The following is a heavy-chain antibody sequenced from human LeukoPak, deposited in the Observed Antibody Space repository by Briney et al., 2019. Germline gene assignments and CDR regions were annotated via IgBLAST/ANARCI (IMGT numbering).Heavy chain of an antibody. CDR2: INSDGSWT. J-gene: IGHJ4*02. CDR1: GNYW. Sequence: GGSLRLSCAASGNYWMHWVRQAPGKGLVWVSHINSDGSWTSYADSVRGRFTISRDTPRNTLFLQMNSLRAEDTAVYYCARAWSIGYCGTDCYLDYWGQGNLVTVSS. V-gene: IGHV3-74*01. D-gene: IGHD2-21*02. CDR3: ARAWSIGYCGTDCYLDY.